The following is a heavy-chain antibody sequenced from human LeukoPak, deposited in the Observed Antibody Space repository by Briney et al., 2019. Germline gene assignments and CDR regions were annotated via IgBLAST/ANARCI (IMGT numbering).Heavy chain of an antibody. CDR3: ARDRVAGNYYYYYMDV. V-gene: IGHV3-48*01. J-gene: IGHJ6*03. D-gene: IGHD6-19*01. CDR2: ISSSSSTI. Sequence: GGSLRLSCAASGFTFSSYSMNWVRQAPGKGLEWVSYISSSSSTIYYADSVKGRFTISRDNAKNSLYLQMNSLRAEDTAAYYCARDRVAGNYYYYYMDVWGKGTTVTISS. CDR1: GFTFSSYS.